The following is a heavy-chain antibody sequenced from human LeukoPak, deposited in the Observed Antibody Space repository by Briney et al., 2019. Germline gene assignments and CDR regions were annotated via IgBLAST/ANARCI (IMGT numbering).Heavy chain of an antibody. CDR3: ATLRINYYYTMDV. CDR2: ISSSGGTR. CDR1: GFTFSDYE. J-gene: IGHJ6*02. D-gene: IGHD3-16*01. Sequence: PGGSLRLSCAASGFTFSDYEVNWVRQAPGKGLEGVSYISSSGGTRYYADSVKGRFTISRDNARNSLYLQMNSLRAEDTAVYYCATLRINYYYTMDVWGQGTTVSVSS. V-gene: IGHV3-48*03.